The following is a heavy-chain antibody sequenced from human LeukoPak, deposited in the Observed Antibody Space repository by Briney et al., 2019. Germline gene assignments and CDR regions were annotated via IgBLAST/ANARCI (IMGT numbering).Heavy chain of an antibody. CDR1: GGSMSSHY. J-gene: IGHJ3*02. Sequence: KPSETLSLTCTVSGGSMSSHYWSWIRQPPGKGLEWLGYISYIGSTNYSPSLKSRVTISVDTSKNQFSLRLSSVTAADTAVYFCAGDQLALNALNMWGQGTMVSVSS. CDR3: AGDQLALNALNM. V-gene: IGHV4-59*11. CDR2: ISYIGST. D-gene: IGHD1-1*01.